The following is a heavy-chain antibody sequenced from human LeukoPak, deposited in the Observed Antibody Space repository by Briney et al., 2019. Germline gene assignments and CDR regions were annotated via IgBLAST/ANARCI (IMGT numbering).Heavy chain of an antibody. D-gene: IGHD6-13*01. Sequence: SGTLSLTCAVSGGSISSSNWWSWVRQPPGKGLEWIGEIYHSGSTNYNPSLKSRVTISVDKSKNQFSLKLSSVTAADTAVYYCARVAPGYSSSRGFDYWGQGTLVTVSS. CDR2: IYHSGST. CDR1: GGSISSSNW. V-gene: IGHV4-4*02. CDR3: ARVAPGYSSSRGFDY. J-gene: IGHJ4*02.